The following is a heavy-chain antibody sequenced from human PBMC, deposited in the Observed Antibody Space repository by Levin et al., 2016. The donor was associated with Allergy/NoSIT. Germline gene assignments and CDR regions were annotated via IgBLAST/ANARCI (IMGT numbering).Heavy chain of an antibody. V-gene: IGHV4-59*11. Sequence: SETLSLTCTVSGGSISIHYWSWIRQPPGKGLEWIGYIYYTGSTNYNPSLMSRLTISVDTSKNQFSLKLSSVTAADTAVYYCARGETRGPDYGGNLIDYWGQGTLVTVSS. CDR1: GGSISIHY. D-gene: IGHD4-23*01. CDR3: ARGETRGPDYGGNLIDY. CDR2: IYYTGST. J-gene: IGHJ4*02.